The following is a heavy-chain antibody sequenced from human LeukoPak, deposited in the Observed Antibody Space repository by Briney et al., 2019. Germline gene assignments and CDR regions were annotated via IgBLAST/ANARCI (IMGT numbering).Heavy chain of an antibody. Sequence: GGSLRLSCAASGFTFSSYWMHWVRQAPGKGLVWVSRINSDGSSTTYADSVKGRFTISRDNSKNTLYLQMNSLRAEDTAVYYCAKDPIRGYSGYDSTYRDDDYWGQGTLVTVSS. D-gene: IGHD5-12*01. J-gene: IGHJ4*02. CDR3: AKDPIRGYSGYDSTYRDDDY. CDR2: INSDGSST. V-gene: IGHV3-74*01. CDR1: GFTFSSYW.